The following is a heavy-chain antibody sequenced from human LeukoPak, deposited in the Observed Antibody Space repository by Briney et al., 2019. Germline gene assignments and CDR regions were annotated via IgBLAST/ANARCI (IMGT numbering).Heavy chain of an antibody. Sequence: GGSLRLSCGASGFSFSTYSMNWVRQAPGKGLEWVSYISSSGNTIYYADSLKGRFTISRDNAKNSLYLQMDSLRAEDSAVYYCARRYDILTGYKYYYYMDAWGKGTTVTVSS. V-gene: IGHV3-48*04. CDR2: ISSSGNTI. CDR1: GFSFSTYS. CDR3: ARRYDILTGYKYYYYMDA. D-gene: IGHD3-9*01. J-gene: IGHJ6*03.